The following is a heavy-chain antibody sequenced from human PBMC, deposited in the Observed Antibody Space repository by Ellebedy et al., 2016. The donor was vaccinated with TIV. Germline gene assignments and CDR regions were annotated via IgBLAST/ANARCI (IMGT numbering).Heavy chain of an antibody. CDR1: GLTFRTYW. V-gene: IGHV3-74*01. D-gene: IGHD4-23*01. J-gene: IGHJ3*01. CDR3: ARDTVGVGPAFDV. Sequence: GESLKISCTASGLTFRTYWMHWVRQAPGKGLVWVSRINSDGSSTSYADSVKGRFTISRDNAKATLYLQMNSLRAEDTAIYFCARDTVGVGPAFDVWGQGTMVTVSS. CDR2: INSDGSST.